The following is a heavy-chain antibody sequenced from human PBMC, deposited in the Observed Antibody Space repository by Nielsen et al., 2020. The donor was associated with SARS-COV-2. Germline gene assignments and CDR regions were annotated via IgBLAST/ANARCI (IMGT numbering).Heavy chain of an antibody. CDR1: GFTFSSYW. Sequence: GESLKISCAASGFTFSSYWMSWVRQAPGKGLEWVANIKQDGSEKYYVDSVKGRFTISRDNAKNSLYLQMNSLRAEDTAVYYCARIAVGHYYYYGMDVWGQGTTVTVSS. J-gene: IGHJ6*02. CDR2: IKQDGSEK. V-gene: IGHV3-7*03. CDR3: ARIAVGHYYYYGMDV. D-gene: IGHD6-19*01.